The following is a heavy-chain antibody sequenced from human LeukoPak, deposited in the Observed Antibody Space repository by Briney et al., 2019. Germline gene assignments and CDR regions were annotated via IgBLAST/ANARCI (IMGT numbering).Heavy chain of an antibody. CDR3: AELGITMIGGV. D-gene: IGHD3-10*02. J-gene: IGHJ6*04. V-gene: IGHV3-23*01. Sequence: PGGSLRLSCATSGFTFSSHGMNWVRQAPGKGLEWVSGITGGGTTYYADSVKGRVTISRDNSKNTLYLQMNSLRAEDTAVYYCAELGITMIGGVWGKGTTVTISS. CDR1: GFTFSSHG. CDR2: ITGGGTT.